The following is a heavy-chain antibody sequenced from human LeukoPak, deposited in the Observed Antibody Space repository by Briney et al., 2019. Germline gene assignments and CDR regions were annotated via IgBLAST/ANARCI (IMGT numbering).Heavy chain of an antibody. CDR2: ISYDGSNK. J-gene: IGHJ5*02. Sequence: GALRLSCAASGFTFSSYAMHWVRQAPGKGLEWVAVISYDGSNKYYADSVKGRFTISRDNSKNTLYLQMNSLRAEDTAVYYCARATYEQWLSPLGFDPWGQGTLVTVSS. D-gene: IGHD6-19*01. V-gene: IGHV3-30*04. CDR1: GFTFSSYA. CDR3: ARATYEQWLSPLGFDP.